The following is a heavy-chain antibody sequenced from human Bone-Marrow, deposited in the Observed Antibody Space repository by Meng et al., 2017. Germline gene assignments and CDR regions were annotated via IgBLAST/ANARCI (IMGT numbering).Heavy chain of an antibody. CDR3: ARGKDSSDYYIFAS. CDR2: INHSGST. D-gene: IGHD6-25*01. Sequence: QVQLQQWGAGLLKPSETLSLTCAVYGGSFSGYYWSWIRQPPGKGLEWIGEINHSGSTNYNPSLKSRVTISVDTSKNQFSLKLSSVTAADTAVYYCARGKDSSDYYIFASWGQGTLVTVSS. CDR1: GGSFSGYY. J-gene: IGHJ4*02. V-gene: IGHV4-34*01.